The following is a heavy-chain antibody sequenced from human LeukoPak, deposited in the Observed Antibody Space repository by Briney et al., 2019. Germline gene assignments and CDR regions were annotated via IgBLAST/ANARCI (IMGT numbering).Heavy chain of an antibody. V-gene: IGHV3-30*02. CDR1: GFTFSSYG. Sequence: SGGSLRLSCAASGFTFSSYGMHWVRQAPGKGLEWVAFIRYDGSNKYYADSVKGRFTISRDNSKNTLYLQMNSLRAEDTAVYYCAKLDCGGGSCYFYYYYGMDVWGQGTTVTVSS. J-gene: IGHJ6*02. CDR3: AKLDCGGGSCYFYYYYGMDV. CDR2: IRYDGSNK. D-gene: IGHD2-15*01.